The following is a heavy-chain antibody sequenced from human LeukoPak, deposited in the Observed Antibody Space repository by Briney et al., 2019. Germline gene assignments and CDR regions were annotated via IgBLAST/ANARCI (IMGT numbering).Heavy chain of an antibody. V-gene: IGHV3-11*05. CDR3: AREDGYSSSWYSDY. Sequence: GGSLRLSCAASGFTFSDYYMSWIRQAPGKGLEWVSDISSTSIYTNYADSVKGRFTISRDNAKNSLYVQMNSLRAEDTAVYYCAREDGYSSSWYSDYWGQGTLVTVSS. CDR2: ISSTSIYT. CDR1: GFTFSDYY. D-gene: IGHD6-13*01. J-gene: IGHJ4*02.